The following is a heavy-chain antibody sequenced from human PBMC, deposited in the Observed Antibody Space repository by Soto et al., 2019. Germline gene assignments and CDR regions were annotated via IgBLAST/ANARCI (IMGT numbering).Heavy chain of an antibody. D-gene: IGHD6-13*01. V-gene: IGHV4-34*01. J-gene: IGHJ4*02. CDR1: GGSFSGYY. CDR3: ARRGIAAAGTPFDY. CDR2: INHSGST. Sequence: LETLSLTCAVYGGSFSGYYWSWIRQPPGKGLEWIGEINHSGSTNYNPSLKSRVTISVDTSKNQFSLKLSSVTAADTAVYYCARRGIAAAGTPFDYWGQGTLVTVS.